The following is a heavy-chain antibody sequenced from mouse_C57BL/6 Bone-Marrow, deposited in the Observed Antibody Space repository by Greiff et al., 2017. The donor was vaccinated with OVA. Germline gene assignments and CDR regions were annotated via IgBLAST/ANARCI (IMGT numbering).Heavy chain of an antibody. CDR2: IDPETGGT. CDR1: GYTFTDYE. J-gene: IGHJ4*01. D-gene: IGHD2-3*01. CDR3: TRGYYDGSYYAMDY. V-gene: IGHV1-15*01. Sequence: QVQLQQSGAELVRPGASVTLSCKASGYTFTDYEMHWVKQTPVHGLEWIGAIDPETGGTAYNQKFKGKAILTADKSSSTAYMELRSLTSEDSAVYDCTRGYYDGSYYAMDYWGQGTSVTVSS.